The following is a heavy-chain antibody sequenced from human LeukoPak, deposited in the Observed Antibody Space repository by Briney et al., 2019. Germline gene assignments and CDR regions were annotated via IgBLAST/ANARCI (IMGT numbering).Heavy chain of an antibody. J-gene: IGHJ4*02. D-gene: IGHD2-2*02. Sequence: PGGSLRLSCAASGFTCSSYAMSWVRQAPGKGLEWVSAISGSGGSTYYADSVKGRFTISRDNSKNTLYLQMNSLRAEDTAVYYWGKAGSEVVPAAIPGYWVYWGQGTLVTVSS. CDR1: GFTCSSYA. CDR2: ISGSGGST. V-gene: IGHV3-23*01. CDR3: GKAGSEVVPAAIPGYWVY.